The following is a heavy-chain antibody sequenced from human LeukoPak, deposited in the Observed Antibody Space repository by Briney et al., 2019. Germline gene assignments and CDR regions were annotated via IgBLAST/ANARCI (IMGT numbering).Heavy chain of an antibody. D-gene: IGHD3-22*01. Sequence: GGSLRLSCAASGFTFSSYWMHWIRQAPGKGLVWVSRINSDGSSTSYADSVKGRFTISRDNAKNTLYLQMNSLGAEDTAVYYCASYYYDSSGYYRFDYWGQGTLVTVSS. CDR3: ASYYYDSSGYYRFDY. CDR1: GFTFSSYW. J-gene: IGHJ4*02. CDR2: INSDGSST. V-gene: IGHV3-74*01.